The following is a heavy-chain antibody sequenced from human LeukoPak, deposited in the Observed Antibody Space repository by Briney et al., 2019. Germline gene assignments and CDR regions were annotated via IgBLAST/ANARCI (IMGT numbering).Heavy chain of an antibody. CDR1: RYTLTELL. CDR2: FYPEDGET. V-gene: IGHV1-24*01. Sequence: VAAVTDSCMVSRYTLTELLMHWVRPAPGKGGEWMGGFYPEDGETIYAQKFQGRVTITEDTSTDTAYMELSRLRSEDAAVYSCATDYASGTYTWFDPWGQGTLVTVSS. J-gene: IGHJ5*02. CDR3: ATDYASGTYTWFDP. D-gene: IGHD3-10*01.